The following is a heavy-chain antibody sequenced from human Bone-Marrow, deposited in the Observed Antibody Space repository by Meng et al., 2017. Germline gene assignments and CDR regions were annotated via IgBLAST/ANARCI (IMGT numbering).Heavy chain of an antibody. CDR3: ARDTGASLLWFGELLSYYGMDV. CDR1: GYTFTSYY. CDR2: INAGNGNT. J-gene: IGHJ6*02. Sequence: ASVKVSCKASGYTFTSYYMHWVRQAPGQGLEWMGWINAGNGNTKYSQKFQGRVTITRDTSASTAYMELSSLRSEDTAVYYCARDTGASLLWFGELLSYYGMDVWGQGTTVTVSS. D-gene: IGHD3-10*01. V-gene: IGHV1-3*01.